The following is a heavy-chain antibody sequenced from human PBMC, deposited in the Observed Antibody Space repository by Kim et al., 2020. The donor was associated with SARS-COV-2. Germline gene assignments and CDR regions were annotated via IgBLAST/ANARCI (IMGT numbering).Heavy chain of an antibody. CDR1: GFTVSSNY. CDR3: ASHRHYYGSGSDAFDI. J-gene: IGHJ3*02. V-gene: IGHV3-53*01. CDR2: IYSGGST. Sequence: GGSLRLSCAASGFTVSSNYMSWVRQAPGKGLEWVSVIYSGGSTYYADSVKGRFTISRDNSKNTLYLQMNSLRAEDTAVYYCASHRHYYGSGSDAFDIWGQGTMVTVSS. D-gene: IGHD3-10*01.